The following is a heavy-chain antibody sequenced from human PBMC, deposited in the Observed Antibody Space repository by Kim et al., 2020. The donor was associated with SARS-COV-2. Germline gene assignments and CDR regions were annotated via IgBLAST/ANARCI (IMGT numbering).Heavy chain of an antibody. V-gene: IGHV3-30*18. CDR2: ISYDGSNK. D-gene: IGHD3-9*01. J-gene: IGHJ6*02. Sequence: GGSLRLSCAASGFTFSSYGMHWVRQAPGKGLEWVAVISYDGSNKYYADSVKGRFTISRDNSKNTLYLQMNSLRAEDTAVYYCAKDGSKVLSYILRYFDWSHTYGMDVWGQGTTVTVSS. CDR3: AKDGSKVLSYILRYFDWSHTYGMDV. CDR1: GFTFSSYG.